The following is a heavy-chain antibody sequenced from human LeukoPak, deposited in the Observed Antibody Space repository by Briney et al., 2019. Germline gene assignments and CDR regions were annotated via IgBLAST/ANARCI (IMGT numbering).Heavy chain of an antibody. D-gene: IGHD5-12*01. CDR2: LTDSGDAT. J-gene: IGHJ5*02. Sequence: GGSMRLSCAVSGFTFSHYAMSWVRQAPEKGLEWVGSLTDSGDATYYPDSVNSRLTISKDNSNSTLYLHISGLRDEDTAVYYCARGYSHNSGGWLDPCGHRTQITVSS. CDR3: ARGYSHNSGGWLDP. V-gene: IGHV3-23*01. CDR1: GFTFSHYA.